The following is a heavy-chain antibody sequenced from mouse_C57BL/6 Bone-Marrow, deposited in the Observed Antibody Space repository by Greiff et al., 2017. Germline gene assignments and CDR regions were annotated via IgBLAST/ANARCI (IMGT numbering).Heavy chain of an antibody. CDR3: ARDLHYYGSDY. V-gene: IGHV1-52*01. CDR2: IDPSDSET. Sequence: QVQLQQPGAELVRPGSSVKLSCKASGYTFTSYWMHWVKQRPIQGLEWIGNIDPSDSETHYNQKFKDKATLTVDKSSSTAYMQLSSLTSEDSAVYYCARDLHYYGSDYWGQGTTLTVSS. CDR1: GYTFTSYW. J-gene: IGHJ2*01. D-gene: IGHD1-1*01.